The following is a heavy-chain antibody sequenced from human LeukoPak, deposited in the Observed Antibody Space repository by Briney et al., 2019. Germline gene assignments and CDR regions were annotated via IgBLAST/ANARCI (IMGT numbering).Heavy chain of an antibody. V-gene: IGHV4-34*01. CDR2: INHSGST. CDR3: ARGALRSSRGDY. J-gene: IGHJ4*02. D-gene: IGHD6-13*01. Sequence: SETLSLTCAVYGGSFSGYYWSWIRQPPGKGLEWIGEINHSGSTNYNPSLKSRVTISVDTSKNQFSLKLSSVTAADTAVYYFARGALRSSRGDYWGQGTLVTVSS. CDR1: GGSFSGYY.